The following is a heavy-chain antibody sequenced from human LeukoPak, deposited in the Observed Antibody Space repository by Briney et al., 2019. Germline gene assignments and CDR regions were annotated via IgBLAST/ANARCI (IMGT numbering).Heavy chain of an antibody. J-gene: IGHJ4*02. Sequence: GGSLRLSCAASGFSLSNSAMSWVRQAPGKGLEWVSLIIASSGSTFYADSVKGRFTISRDNSKNTLYLQMNSLRAEDTAVYYCSKGAYDYIEMGYFDYWGQGTLVTVSS. CDR2: IIASSGST. CDR1: GFSLSNSA. V-gene: IGHV3-23*01. D-gene: IGHD5-12*01. CDR3: SKGAYDYIEMGYFDY.